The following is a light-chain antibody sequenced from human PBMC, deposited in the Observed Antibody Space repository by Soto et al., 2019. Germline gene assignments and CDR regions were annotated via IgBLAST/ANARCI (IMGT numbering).Light chain of an antibody. CDR1: QDISNY. CDR3: QQYDSLPLT. J-gene: IGKJ5*01. V-gene: IGKV1-33*01. Sequence: IQLTQSPSSLPASVGDRFTITCHASQDISNYLHWFQQKPGKAPQLLIFDVSNLQTGVPSRFSGGGSGTDFALTISSLEPEDIATYYCQQYDSLPLTFGQGTRLEIK. CDR2: DVS.